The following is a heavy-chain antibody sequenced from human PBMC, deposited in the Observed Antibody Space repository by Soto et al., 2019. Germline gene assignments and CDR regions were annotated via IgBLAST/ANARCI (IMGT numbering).Heavy chain of an antibody. V-gene: IGHV4-39*01. CDR2: IYYSGST. CDR3: ARQLTAMVVTALDAFDI. J-gene: IGHJ3*02. CDR1: GGSISSSSYY. Sequence: PSETLSLTCTVSGGSISSSSYYWGWIRQPPGKGLEWIGSIYYSGSTYYNPSLKSRVTISVDTSKNQFSLKLSSVTAADTAVYYCARQLTAMVVTALDAFDIWGQGTMVTVSS. D-gene: IGHD2-21*02.